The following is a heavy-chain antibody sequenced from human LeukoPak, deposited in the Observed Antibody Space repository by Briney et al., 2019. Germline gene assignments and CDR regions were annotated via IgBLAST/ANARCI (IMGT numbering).Heavy chain of an antibody. Sequence: SETLSLTCTVSGGSISSYYWSWIRQPPGKGLEWIGYIYCSGSTNYNPSLKSRVTISVDTSKNQFYLKLSSVTAADTAVYYCARARYSYGYSNFDYWGQGTLVTVSS. J-gene: IGHJ4*02. CDR2: IYCSGST. V-gene: IGHV4-59*01. D-gene: IGHD5-18*01. CDR3: ARARYSYGYSNFDY. CDR1: GGSISSYY.